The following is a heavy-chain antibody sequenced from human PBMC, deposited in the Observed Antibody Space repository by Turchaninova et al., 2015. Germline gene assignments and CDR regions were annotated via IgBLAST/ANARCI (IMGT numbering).Heavy chain of an antibody. J-gene: IGHJ4*02. CDR3: ATDPQQLPY. CDR2: IKSKSDGGST. V-gene: IGHV3-15*01. D-gene: IGHD6-13*01. Sequence: EVQLVESGGGLGKPGGAVRLSGVYSGFTFSGAWMSWVRQAPGKGLELVARIKSKSDGGSTDYAATVKGRVTISRDDTKDTVYLQMNGLTTDDTAIYYCATDPQQLPYWGQGTLVTVSS. CDR1: GFTFSGAW.